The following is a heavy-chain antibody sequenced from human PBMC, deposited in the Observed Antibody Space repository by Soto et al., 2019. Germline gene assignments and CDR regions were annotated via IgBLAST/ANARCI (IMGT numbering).Heavy chain of an antibody. Sequence: VKVSCKASGYTFTGYYMHWVRQAPGQGLEWMGGIIPIFGTANYAQKFQGRVTITADESTSTAYMELSSLRSEDTAVYYCASTPATTVTTDYYYYYGMDVWGQGTTVTVSS. J-gene: IGHJ6*02. CDR2: IIPIFGTA. CDR3: ASTPATTVTTDYYYYYGMDV. CDR1: GYTFTGYY. V-gene: IGHV1-69*13. D-gene: IGHD4-4*01.